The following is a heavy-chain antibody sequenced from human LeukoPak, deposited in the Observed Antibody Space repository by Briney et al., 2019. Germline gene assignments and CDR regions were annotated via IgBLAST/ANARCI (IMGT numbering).Heavy chain of an antibody. CDR1: GFTFSDYA. CDR2: ISSSGSTI. CDR3: ARVLVSLPHFDY. J-gene: IGHJ4*02. Sequence: GGSLRLSCAASGFTFSDYAMSWVRQAPGKGLEWVSYISSSGSTIYYADSVKGRFTISRDNAKNSLYLQMNSLRAEDTAVYYCARVLVSLPHFDYWGQGTLVTVSS. V-gene: IGHV3-11*04. D-gene: IGHD2-15*01.